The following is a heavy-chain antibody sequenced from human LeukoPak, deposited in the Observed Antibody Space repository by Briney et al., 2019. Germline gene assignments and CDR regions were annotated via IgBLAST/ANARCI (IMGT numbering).Heavy chain of an antibody. CDR3: ARADYYDSSGYDY. D-gene: IGHD3-22*01. CDR1: GGSISSSSYY. CDR2: IKHSGST. V-gene: IGHV4-39*07. Sequence: SETLSLTCTVSGGSISSSSYYWGWIRQPPGKGLEWIGEIKHSGSTNYNRSRKSRVTISVYTAKNEFSQKLSSVTAADTAVYYCARADYYDSSGYDYWGQGTLVTVSS. J-gene: IGHJ4*02.